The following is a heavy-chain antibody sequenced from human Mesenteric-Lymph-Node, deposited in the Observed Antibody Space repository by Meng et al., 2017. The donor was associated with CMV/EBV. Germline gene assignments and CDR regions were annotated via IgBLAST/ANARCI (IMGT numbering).Heavy chain of an antibody. J-gene: IGHJ4*02. CDR3: AGEELFRRGRRITFYLDF. D-gene: IGHD1-20*01. CDR2: VCYSGST. Sequence: SGTDSDYYWTWVRQRPGRGLECNGCVCYSGSTYYNPYLQNRVTISVDTTKKHFSLNQSSVTAADTAIYYCAGEELFRRGRRITFYLDFWGQGALVTVSS. V-gene: IGHV4-31*02. CDR1: SGTDSDYY.